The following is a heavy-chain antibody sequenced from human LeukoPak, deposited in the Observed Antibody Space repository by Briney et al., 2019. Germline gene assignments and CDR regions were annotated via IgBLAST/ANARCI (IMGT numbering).Heavy chain of an antibody. D-gene: IGHD3-9*01. CDR3: ARRARVWEYYDILTGPPHFDY. CDR1: GFTVSSNS. CDR2: INHSGST. V-gene: IGHV4-34*01. Sequence: GSLRLSCTVSGFTVSSNSMSWIRQPPGKGLEWIGEINHSGSTNYNPSLKSRVTISVDTSKNQFSLKLSSVTAADTAVYYCARRARVWEYYDILTGPPHFDYWGQGTLVTVSS. J-gene: IGHJ4*02.